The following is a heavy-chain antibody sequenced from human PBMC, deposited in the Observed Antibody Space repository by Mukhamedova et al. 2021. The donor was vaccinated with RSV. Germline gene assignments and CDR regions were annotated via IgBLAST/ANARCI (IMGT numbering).Heavy chain of an antibody. CDR3: ARDRNGGEPLVGYDY. D-gene: IGHD6-13*01. CDR2: IYYSGST. Sequence: GLEWIGSIYYSGSTYYNPSLKSRVTISVDTSKNQFSLKLSSVTAADTAVYYCARDRNGGEPLVGYDYWGQGNLVTVSS. V-gene: IGHV4-39*07. J-gene: IGHJ4*02.